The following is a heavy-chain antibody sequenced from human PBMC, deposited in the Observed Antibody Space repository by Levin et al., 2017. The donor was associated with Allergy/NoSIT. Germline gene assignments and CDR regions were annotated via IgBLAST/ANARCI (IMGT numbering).Heavy chain of an antibody. CDR2: INPNSGGT. D-gene: IGHD3-3*01. Sequence: VASVKVSCKASGYTFTGYYMHWVRQAPGQGLEWMGWINPNSGGTNYAQKFQGRVTMTRDTSISTAYMELSRLRSDDTAVYYCARSLAFGVVIVYYYYGMDVWGQGTTVTVSS. CDR1: GYTFTGYY. V-gene: IGHV1-2*02. CDR3: ARSLAFGVVIVYYYYGMDV. J-gene: IGHJ6*02.